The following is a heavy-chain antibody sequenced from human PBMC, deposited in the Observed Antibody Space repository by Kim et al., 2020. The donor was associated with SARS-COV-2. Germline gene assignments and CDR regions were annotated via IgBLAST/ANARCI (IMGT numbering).Heavy chain of an antibody. CDR3: ARVGASIAAAGYRWVVNGMDV. CDR2: INPSGGST. Sequence: ASVKVSCKSSGYTFTSYYMHWVRQAPGQGLEWMGIINPSGGSTSYAQKFQGRVTMTRDTSTSTVYMELSSLRSEDTAVYYCARVGASIAAAGYRWVVNGMDVWGQGTTVTVSS. CDR1: GYTFTSYY. J-gene: IGHJ6*02. D-gene: IGHD6-13*01. V-gene: IGHV1-46*01.